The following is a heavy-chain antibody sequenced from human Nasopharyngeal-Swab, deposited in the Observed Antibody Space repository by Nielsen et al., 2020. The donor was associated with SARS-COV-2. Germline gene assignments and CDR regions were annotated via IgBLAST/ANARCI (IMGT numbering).Heavy chain of an antibody. CDR2: IPYDGINK. CDR1: GFTFSSYA. CDR3: VKHQGSSSDQ. Sequence: GESLKISCAASGFTFSSYAMHWVRQAPGKGLEWVAVIPYDGINKYYADSVKGRFTISRDNSKNTLYLQMNSLRAEDTAVYYCVKHQGSSSDQWGQGTLVTVSS. V-gene: IGHV3-30-3*01. J-gene: IGHJ4*02.